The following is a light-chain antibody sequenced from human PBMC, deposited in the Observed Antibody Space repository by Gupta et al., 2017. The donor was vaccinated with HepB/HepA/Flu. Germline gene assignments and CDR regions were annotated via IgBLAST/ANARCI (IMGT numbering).Light chain of an antibody. CDR2: AAS. V-gene: IGKV1-39*01. Sequence: DIQMTQSPSSLSASVGDRVTITCRSSQTISNFLNWYQQKPGKAPKILIYAASSLLSGVPSRFSGSGSGTDFTLTISRLQPEDFATYYCLQGDSIPLSFGHGTKLKIK. J-gene: IGKJ2*03. CDR3: LQGDSIPLS. CDR1: QTISNF.